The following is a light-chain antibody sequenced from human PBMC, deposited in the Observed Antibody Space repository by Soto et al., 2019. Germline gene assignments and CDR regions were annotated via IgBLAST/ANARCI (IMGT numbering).Light chain of an antibody. Sequence: QPASVSGSPGQSITISCTGTSSDIGAHDYVSWYRQHPGKAPKLLIYEVTNRPSGVSPRFSGSKSANTASLTISGLQVEDEADYYCSSHTSSASVVFGGGTKVTVL. CDR2: EVT. CDR3: SSHTSSASVV. J-gene: IGLJ2*01. V-gene: IGLV2-14*01. CDR1: SSDIGAHDY.